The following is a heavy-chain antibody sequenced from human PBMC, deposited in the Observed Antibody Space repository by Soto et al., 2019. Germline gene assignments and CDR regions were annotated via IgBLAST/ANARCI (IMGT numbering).Heavy chain of an antibody. J-gene: IGHJ6*02. Sequence: SVKVSCKASRVAFSKFIVTWVRQAPGLGLEWVGGIIPIFGTANYAQKFQGRVTITADESTSTSYVEVNNLRSEDTAVYYCAKVRYSSPMGYYYGRDVWGQGTTVTVSS. CDR1: RVAFSKFI. CDR3: AKVRYSSPMGYYYGRDV. CDR2: IIPIFGTA. V-gene: IGHV1-69*13. D-gene: IGHD6-19*01.